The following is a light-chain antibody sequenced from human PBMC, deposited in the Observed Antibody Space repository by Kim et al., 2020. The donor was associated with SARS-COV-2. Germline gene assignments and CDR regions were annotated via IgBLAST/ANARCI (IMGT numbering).Light chain of an antibody. CDR3: QSYDSSLSGYV. CDR1: SSNIGAGFD. J-gene: IGLJ1*01. Sequence: RVTLSCTGSSSNIGAGFDVHWYQKLPGTAPNLLIFDNTNRPSGVPDRFSGSKSGTSASLAITGLQAEDEADYYCQSYDSSLSGYVFGTGTKVTVL. CDR2: DNT. V-gene: IGLV1-40*01.